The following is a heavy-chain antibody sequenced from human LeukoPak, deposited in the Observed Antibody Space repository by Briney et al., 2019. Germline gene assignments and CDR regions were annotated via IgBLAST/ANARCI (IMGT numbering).Heavy chain of an antibody. CDR2: LYYSGST. V-gene: IGHV4-59*01. D-gene: IGHD6-13*01. J-gene: IGHJ6*03. CDR3: ARGPRRSSWFWVPYHMDV. CDR1: GGSLSSFY. Sequence: SETLSLTCTVSGGSLSSFYWSWIRQPPGKGLEWIGYLYYSGSTNYNPSLKSRVTISVDTSKNQFSLKLSSVTAADTAVYYCARGPRRSSWFWVPYHMDVWRKGTTVTVSS.